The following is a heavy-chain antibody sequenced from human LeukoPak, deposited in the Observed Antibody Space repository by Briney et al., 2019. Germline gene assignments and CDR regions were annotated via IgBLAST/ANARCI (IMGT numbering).Heavy chain of an antibody. CDR1: GYSFTSYW. Sequence: GESLKISCKGSGYSFTSYWIGWVRQMPGKGLEWMGIIYPGDSDTRYSPSFQGQVTISADKSISTAYLQWSSLKASDTAMYYCARLPYYYDSSGYHNAFDIWGRGTMVTVSS. V-gene: IGHV5-51*01. J-gene: IGHJ3*02. D-gene: IGHD3-22*01. CDR3: ARLPYYYDSSGYHNAFDI. CDR2: IYPGDSDT.